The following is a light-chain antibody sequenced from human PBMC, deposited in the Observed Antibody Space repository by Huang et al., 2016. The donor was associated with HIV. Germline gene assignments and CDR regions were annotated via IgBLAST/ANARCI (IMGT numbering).Light chain of an antibody. V-gene: IGKV4-1*01. CDR2: WAS. CDR3: QQYYHTPT. J-gene: IGKJ4*01. CDR1: PSVLYSSKDKDH. Sequence: DIVMTQSPDSLAVSLGERATINCKSSPSVLYSSKDKDHLAWYQQKAGQPPKLLIHWASTLESGVPDRVSGSGSGTDFTLTISSLQAEDVAVYYCQQYYHTPTFGGGTKVEIK.